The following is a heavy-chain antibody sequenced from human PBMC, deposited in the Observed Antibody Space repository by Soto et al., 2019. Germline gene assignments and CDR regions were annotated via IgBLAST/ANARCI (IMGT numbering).Heavy chain of an antibody. V-gene: IGHV3-23*01. J-gene: IGHJ5*02. D-gene: IGHD2-15*01. CDR2: ITTSDDIT. CDR3: TKGDSSGYFDPSAGYSTPDH. Sequence: EVQLFESGGGLVEPGESLRLSCAASGFVFKDFAMSWVRQAPGKGLEWVSTITTSDDITYPPDPVRGRFTISRDNSANTLFLQMSSLRGDDTATYYCTKGDSSGYFDPSAGYSTPDHWGQGTLVTVSS. CDR1: GFVFKDFA.